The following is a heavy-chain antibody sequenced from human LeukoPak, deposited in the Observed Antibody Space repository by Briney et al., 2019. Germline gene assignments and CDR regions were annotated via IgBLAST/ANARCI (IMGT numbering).Heavy chain of an antibody. CDR2: IYWNDEK. J-gene: IGHJ5*02. D-gene: IGHD2-15*01. CDR1: GFSLTTSGVG. Sequence: SGPTLVNPTQTLTLTCSFSGFSLTTSGVGVGWIRQPPGKALEWLAVIYWNDEKHYSPSLKSRLTITKDTSKNQVVLTLTNMDPVDTATYYCAHRLRWGSGSNLSFDPWGQGTLVTVSS. V-gene: IGHV2-5*01. CDR3: AHRLRWGSGSNLSFDP.